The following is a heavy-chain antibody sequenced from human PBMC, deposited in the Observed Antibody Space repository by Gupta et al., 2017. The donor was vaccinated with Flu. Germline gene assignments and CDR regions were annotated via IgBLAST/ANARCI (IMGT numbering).Heavy chain of an antibody. J-gene: IGHJ4*02. Sequence: QAPGKGLEWVAVMSHDGSTKYYADSVKGRFTISRDNSKSTLYLQMNSLRAEETAVYYCAKIDYVWGSYRGIDCWGQGTLVTVSS. V-gene: IGHV3-30*18. CDR2: MSHDGSTK. D-gene: IGHD3-16*02. CDR3: AKIDYVWGSYRGIDC.